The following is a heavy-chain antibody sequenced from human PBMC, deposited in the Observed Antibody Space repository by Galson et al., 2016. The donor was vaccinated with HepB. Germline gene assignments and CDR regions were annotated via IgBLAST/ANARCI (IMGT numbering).Heavy chain of an antibody. CDR1: GFTFSNAG. J-gene: IGHJ5*01. D-gene: IGHD1-1*01. V-gene: IGHV3-15*01. CDR3: TPEGGYGTAMHWFDS. Sequence: SLRLSYAASGFTFSNAGLSWVRQAPGQGLEWVGRIKRKTDGGTTDYAAPVKGRFTISRDYSNNTMYLQMNSLSIEDTAVYYCTPEGGYGTAMHWFDSWGQGTLVTVSS. CDR2: IKRKTDGGTT.